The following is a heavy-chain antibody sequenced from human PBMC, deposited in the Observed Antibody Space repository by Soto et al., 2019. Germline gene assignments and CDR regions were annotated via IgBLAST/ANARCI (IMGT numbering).Heavy chain of an antibody. CDR3: ARVTPKGWFDP. J-gene: IGHJ5*02. D-gene: IGHD4-4*01. CDR2: IYHSGST. CDR1: GYSISSGYY. V-gene: IGHV4-38-2*01. Sequence: PSETLSLTCAVSGYSISSGYYWGWIRQPPGKGLEWIGSIYHSGSTYYNPSLKSRVTISVDTSKNQFSLKLSSVTAADTAVYYCARVTPKGWFDPCGQGNLLTVSS.